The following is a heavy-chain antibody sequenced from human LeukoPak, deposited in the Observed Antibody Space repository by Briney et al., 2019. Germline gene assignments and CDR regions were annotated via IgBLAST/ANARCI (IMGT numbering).Heavy chain of an antibody. D-gene: IGHD3-22*01. CDR1: GGTFSSYA. Sequence: ASVKASCKASGGTFSSYAISWVRQAPGQGLEWMGGIIPIFGTANYAQKFQGRVTITADKSTSTAYMELSSLRSEDTAVYYCARKVPNDSSGYYYRGQFDPWGQGTLVTVSS. CDR2: IIPIFGTA. V-gene: IGHV1-69*06. J-gene: IGHJ5*02. CDR3: ARKVPNDSSGYYYRGQFDP.